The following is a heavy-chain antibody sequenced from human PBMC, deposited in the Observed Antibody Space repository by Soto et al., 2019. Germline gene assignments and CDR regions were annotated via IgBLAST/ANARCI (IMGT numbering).Heavy chain of an antibody. D-gene: IGHD2-8*01. J-gene: IGHJ4*02. CDR1: GFTFSSYS. CDR2: ISSSSSTI. V-gene: IGHV3-48*01. CDR3: ARDLAYCTNGVCDY. Sequence: EVQLEESGGGLVQPGGSLRLSCAASGFTFSSYSMNWVRQAPGKGLEWVSYISSSSSTIYYADSVKGRFTISRDNAKNSLYLQMNSLRAEDTAVYYCARDLAYCTNGVCDYWGQGTLVTVSS.